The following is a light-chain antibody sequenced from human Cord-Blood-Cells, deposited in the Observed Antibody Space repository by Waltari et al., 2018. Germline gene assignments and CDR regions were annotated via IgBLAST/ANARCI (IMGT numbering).Light chain of an antibody. Sequence: DIQITQSPSSISASVGDRVTITCRASQSISSYLHLDQQKPVKAPKLRIYAASSLQSGVPSRFSGSGSGTDFTLTISSLQPEDFATYYCQQSYSTPRTFGQGTKVEIK. CDR2: AAS. CDR3: QQSYSTPRT. CDR1: QSISSY. V-gene: IGKV1-39*01. J-gene: IGKJ1*01.